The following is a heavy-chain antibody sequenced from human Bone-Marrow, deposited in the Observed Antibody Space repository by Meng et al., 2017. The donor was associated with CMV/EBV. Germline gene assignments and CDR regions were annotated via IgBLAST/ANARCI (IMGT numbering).Heavy chain of an antibody. CDR2: INTSGSA. V-gene: IGHV4-4*07. Sequence: SGGSILDYHCSGLRQSAAEGREVIVRINTSGSANSKYSLKSRRTMSVDTSKNQFSLKLASVTAADTAIYFCARLPSTAPGGNGLDPRGPESLVTVSS. CDR1: GGSILDYH. D-gene: IGHD4-17*01. CDR3: ARLPSTAPGGNGLDP. J-gene: IGHJ5*02.